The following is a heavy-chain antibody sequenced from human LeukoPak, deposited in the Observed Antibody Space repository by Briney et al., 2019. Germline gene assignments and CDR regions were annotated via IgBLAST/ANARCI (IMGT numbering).Heavy chain of an antibody. D-gene: IGHD5-18*01. Sequence: GGSLRLSCAASGFTFSSYAMSWVRQAPGKGLEWVSAISGSGGSTYYADSAKGRLTISRDNSKNTVYLQMNSLRAEDTAVYYCARGGYAHYYGMDVWGQGTTVTVSS. CDR3: ARGGYAHYYGMDV. J-gene: IGHJ6*02. CDR2: ISGSGGST. V-gene: IGHV3-23*01. CDR1: GFTFSSYA.